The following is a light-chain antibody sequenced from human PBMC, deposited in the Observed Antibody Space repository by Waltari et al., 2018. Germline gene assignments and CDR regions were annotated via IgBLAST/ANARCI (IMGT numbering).Light chain of an antibody. J-gene: IGKJ3*01. V-gene: IGKV4-1*01. CDR1: QRILYRSNNQNY. CDR2: WAS. Sequence: DIVMTQSPDSLAVSLGERATINCKSSQRILYRSNNQNYLAWYQQKPGQPPKLLIYWASTREFGVPDRFSGSGSGTDFTLTISSLQAEDVAIYYCHQYYTTPFTFGPGTTVDIK. CDR3: HQYYTTPFT.